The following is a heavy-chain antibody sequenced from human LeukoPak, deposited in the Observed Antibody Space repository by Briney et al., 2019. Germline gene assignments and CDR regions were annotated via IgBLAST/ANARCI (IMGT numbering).Heavy chain of an antibody. D-gene: IGHD2-15*01. J-gene: IGHJ4*02. CDR2: INYSGST. Sequence: SETLSLTCTVSGGSITSRSYYWGWIRQPPGKGLEWIGDINYSGSTYYNASLRSRVTMSVDTPRSQFSLKLTSVTVADTAVYYCARRYSSGSNYFDYWGQGTLVTVSS. CDR1: GGSITSRSYY. CDR3: ARRYSSGSNYFDY. V-gene: IGHV4-39*01.